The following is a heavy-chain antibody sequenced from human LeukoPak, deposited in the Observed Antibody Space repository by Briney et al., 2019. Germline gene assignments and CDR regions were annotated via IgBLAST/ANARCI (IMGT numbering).Heavy chain of an antibody. D-gene: IGHD1-20*01. J-gene: IGHJ4*02. V-gene: IGHV3-21*01. Sequence: PGGSLRLSCAASGFTFSSYSMNWFRQAPGKGLEWVSSISSSSSYIYYADSVKGRFTISRDNAKNSLYLQMNSLRAEDTAVYYCARDPGSENRYNWNDAAPYYFDYWGQGTLVTVSS. CDR1: GFTFSSYS. CDR3: ARDPGSENRYNWNDAAPYYFDY. CDR2: ISSSSSYI.